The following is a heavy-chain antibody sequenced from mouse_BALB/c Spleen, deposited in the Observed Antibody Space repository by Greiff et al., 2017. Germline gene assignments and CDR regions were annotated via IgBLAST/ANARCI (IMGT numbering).Heavy chain of an antibody. D-gene: IGHD2-2*01. Sequence: EVKLVESGPSLVKPSQTLSLTCSVTGDSITSGYWNWIRKFPGNKLEYMGYISYSGSTYYNPSLKSRISITRDTSKNQYYLQLNSVTTEDTATYYCARYVIYYGYAYFDVWGAGTTVTVSS. CDR3: ARYVIYYGYAYFDV. CDR1: GDSITSGY. J-gene: IGHJ1*01. V-gene: IGHV3-8*02. CDR2: ISYSGST.